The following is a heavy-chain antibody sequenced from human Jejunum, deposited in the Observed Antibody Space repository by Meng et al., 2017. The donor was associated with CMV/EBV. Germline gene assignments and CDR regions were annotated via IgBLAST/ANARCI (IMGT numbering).Heavy chain of an antibody. V-gene: IGHV1-18*01. D-gene: IGHD6-6*01. CDR3: ARTGIGARQFDY. J-gene: IGHJ4*02. CDR1: GYILTNLG. CDR2: ISADNGNT. Sequence: ASGYILTNLGISWLRQAPGQGLEWMGWISADNGNTDYAQNLQGRVTMTTDTSTSTAYMELGSLRSDDTAVYYCARTGIGARQFDYWGQGILVTVSS.